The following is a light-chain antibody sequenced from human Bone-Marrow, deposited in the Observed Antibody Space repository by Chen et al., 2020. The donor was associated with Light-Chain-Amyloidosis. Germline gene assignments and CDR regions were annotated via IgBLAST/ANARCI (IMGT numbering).Light chain of an antibody. CDR3: QSADSSGTYEVI. CDR2: RDT. Sequence: SYELPQPPSVSVSPGQTARITCSGDDLPTKYAYWYQQKPGQAPVLVIHRDTERPSGISDRFSGSRSGTTATLTVSGVQAEDEADYHCQSADSSGTYEVIFGGGTKLTV. CDR1: DLPTKY. J-gene: IGLJ2*01. V-gene: IGLV3-25*03.